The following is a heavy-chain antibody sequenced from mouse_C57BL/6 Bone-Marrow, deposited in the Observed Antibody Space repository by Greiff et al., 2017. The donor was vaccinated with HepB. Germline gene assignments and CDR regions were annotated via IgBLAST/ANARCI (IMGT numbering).Heavy chain of an antibody. J-gene: IGHJ1*03. CDR1: GYTFTSYD. CDR3: ATRYWYFDV. D-gene: IGHD1-1*01. Sequence: QVQLQQSGPELVKPGASVKLSCKASGYTFTSYDINWVKQRPGQGLEWIGWIYPRDGSNKYNEKFKGKATLTVDTSSSTAYMELHSLTSEDSAVYFCATRYWYFDVWGTGTTVTVSS. CDR2: IYPRDGSN. V-gene: IGHV1-85*01.